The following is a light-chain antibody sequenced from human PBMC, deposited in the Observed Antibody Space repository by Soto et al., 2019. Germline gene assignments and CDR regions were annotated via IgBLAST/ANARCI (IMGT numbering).Light chain of an antibody. Sequence: EIVMTQSPATLSVAPGERATLSCRASQSVSSNLAWYQQKAGQAPRLLIYGVATRATGIPARFSGSGSGTEFSLTISSLQSEDFAVYYCQQYNKWPPWTFGQGTKVEIK. CDR1: QSVSSN. J-gene: IGKJ1*01. CDR2: GVA. CDR3: QQYNKWPPWT. V-gene: IGKV3-15*01.